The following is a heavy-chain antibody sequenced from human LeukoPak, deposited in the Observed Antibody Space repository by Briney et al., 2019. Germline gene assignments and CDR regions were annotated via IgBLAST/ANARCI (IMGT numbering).Heavy chain of an antibody. CDR3: ARVGSTPAKFDY. D-gene: IGHD2-15*01. CDR1: GGSFGRYS. V-gene: IGHV4-34*01. Sequence: PSETLSLTCTVSGGSFGRYSWSWVRQSPGQGLEWIGEITQLGTTKYNPSLKSRVTMSVDASKNQFSLNVKSVTAADTAVYYCARVGSTPAKFDYWGQGTLVTVSS. J-gene: IGHJ4*02. CDR2: ITQLGTT.